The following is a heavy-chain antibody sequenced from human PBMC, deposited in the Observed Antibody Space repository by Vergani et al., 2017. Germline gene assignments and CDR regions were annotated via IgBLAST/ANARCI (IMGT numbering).Heavy chain of an antibody. CDR3: TTEGIVVVPAARAVRAFDI. CDR2: IYPGDSDT. D-gene: IGHD2-2*01. J-gene: IGHJ3*02. CDR1: GYSFTSYW. Sequence: EVQLVQSGAEVKKPGESLKISCKGSGYSFTSYWIGWVRQMPGKGLEWMGIIYPGDSDTRYSPSFQGQVTISADKSISTAYLQWSSLKASDTAMYYCTTEGIVVVPAARAVRAFDIWGQGTMVTVSS. V-gene: IGHV5-51*01.